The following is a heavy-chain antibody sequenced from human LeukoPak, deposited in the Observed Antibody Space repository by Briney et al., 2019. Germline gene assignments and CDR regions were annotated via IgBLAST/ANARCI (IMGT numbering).Heavy chain of an antibody. CDR1: GFIFPHYW. Sequence: PGGSLRLSCAASGFIFPHYWMTWVRQAPGKGLEWVANIMKDGGDKQYADSVKGRFTISRDNAKNSVYLQMDGLRAEDTAVYYCVRDRDYYVFDLWGQGTLVTVSS. J-gene: IGHJ4*02. V-gene: IGHV3-7*01. D-gene: IGHD3-10*02. CDR2: IMKDGGDK. CDR3: VRDRDYYVFDL.